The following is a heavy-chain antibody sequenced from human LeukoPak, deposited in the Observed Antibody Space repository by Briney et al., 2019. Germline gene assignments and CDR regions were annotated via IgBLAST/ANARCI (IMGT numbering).Heavy chain of an antibody. D-gene: IGHD3-22*01. Sequence: KASQTLSLTCTVSGGSISSGDSSWSWIRQPPGKGLEWIAYMYYSGSTYYNPSLKSRVTMSADTSKNQFSLKLSSVTAADTAVYYCARPYYYDSRIDPWGQGTLVTVSS. CDR1: GGSISSGDSS. CDR3: ARPYYYDSRIDP. CDR2: MYYSGST. J-gene: IGHJ5*02. V-gene: IGHV4-30-4*01.